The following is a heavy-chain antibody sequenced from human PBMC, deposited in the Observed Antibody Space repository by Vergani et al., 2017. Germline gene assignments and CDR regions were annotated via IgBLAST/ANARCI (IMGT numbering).Heavy chain of an antibody. CDR1: GYTFTSYY. V-gene: IGHV1-2*02. J-gene: IGHJ4*02. CDR3: AGDQASWCVIY. Sequence: QVQLVQSGAEVKKPGASVKVSCKASGYTFTSYYIHWVRQAPGQGLEWMGWINPNSGSTIYAQKFQGRVTMTRDTSISTAYMELSRLRSDDTAVYYCAGDQASWCVIYWGQGTLVTVSS. CDR2: INPNSGST. D-gene: IGHD6-13*01.